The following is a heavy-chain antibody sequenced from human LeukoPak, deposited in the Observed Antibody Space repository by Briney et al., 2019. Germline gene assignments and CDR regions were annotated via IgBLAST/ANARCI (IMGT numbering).Heavy chain of an antibody. CDR1: GFTFDDYA. D-gene: IGHD6-19*01. CDR3: AKDMASSSGLGFDI. CDR2: ISWNSGSI. Sequence: GGSLRLSCAASGFTFDDYAMHLVRQAPGKGLEWVLGISWNSGSIGYADSVKGRFTISRDNAKNSLYLQMNSLRAEDTALYYCAKDMASSSGLGFDIWGQGTMVTVSS. J-gene: IGHJ3*02. V-gene: IGHV3-9*01.